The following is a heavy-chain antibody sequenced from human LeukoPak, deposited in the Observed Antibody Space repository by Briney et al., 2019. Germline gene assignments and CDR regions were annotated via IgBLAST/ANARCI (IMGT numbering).Heavy chain of an antibody. J-gene: IGHJ4*02. D-gene: IGHD1-1*01. CDR1: GYSISSGYY. CDR2: IYHSGST. Sequence: SETLSLTCTVSGYSISSGYYWAWIRQPPGKGLEWIGSIYHSGSTYYNPSLKSRVTISVDTSKNQFSLKLSSVTAADTAVYYCAAEGAGTEYHDYWGQGTLVTVSS. CDR3: AAEGAGTEYHDY. V-gene: IGHV4-38-2*02.